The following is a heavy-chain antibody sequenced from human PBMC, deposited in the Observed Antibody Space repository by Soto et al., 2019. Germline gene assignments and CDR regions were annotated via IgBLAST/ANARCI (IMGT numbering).Heavy chain of an antibody. D-gene: IGHD3-22*01. Sequence: EVQLLESGGDLIQPGGSLRLSCAASGFTFNIYAMTWVRQAPGKGLEWVSAISRYGDVTYYADSVEGRFTISRDNSQNTLYVQINRLRAEDTAVYYCAKDRYLDHDSRGYLFDNWGQGTLVTVSS. V-gene: IGHV3-23*01. CDR3: AKDRYLDHDSRGYLFDN. CDR2: ISRYGDVT. CDR1: GFTFNIYA. J-gene: IGHJ4*02.